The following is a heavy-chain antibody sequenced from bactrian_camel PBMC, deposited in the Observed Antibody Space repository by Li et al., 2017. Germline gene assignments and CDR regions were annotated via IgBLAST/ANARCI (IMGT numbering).Heavy chain of an antibody. J-gene: IGHJ4*01. D-gene: IGHD5*01. V-gene: IGHV3S55*01. CDR2: INAVSGP. CDR1: GFNFDDSD. CDR3: AGDLYSPRLQVSGWGRCEARNVDEYNS. Sequence: VQLVESGGGSVQAGGSLRLSCITSGFNFDDSDKGWYRQVSGNECELVAAINAVSGPYYTESEKGRFTISQDRNERAVYLRMDNLKPEDTAMYFCAGDLYSPRLQVSGWGRCEARNVDEYNSRGQGTQVTVS.